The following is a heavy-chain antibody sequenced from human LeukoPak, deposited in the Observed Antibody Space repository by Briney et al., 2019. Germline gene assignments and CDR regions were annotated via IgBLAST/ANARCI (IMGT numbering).Heavy chain of an antibody. D-gene: IGHD6-19*01. CDR2: INPNSGGT. CDR1: GYTLTGYY. CDR3: ARDTIAVAGDLDY. V-gene: IGHV1-2*02. Sequence: ASVKVSCKASGYTLTGYYMHWVRQAPGQGLEWMGWINPNSGGTNYAQKFQGRVTMTRDTSISTAYMELSRLRSDDTAVYYCARDTIAVAGDLDYWGQGTLVTVSS. J-gene: IGHJ4*02.